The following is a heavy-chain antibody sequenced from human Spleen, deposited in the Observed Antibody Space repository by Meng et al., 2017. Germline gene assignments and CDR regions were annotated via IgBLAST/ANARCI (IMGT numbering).Heavy chain of an antibody. V-gene: IGHV1-2*05. CDR1: GYSFGVYY. J-gene: IGHJ5*02. Sequence: QVQLVQTGTEGKKPGASVKVSCKTSGYSFGVYYIHWVRQVPGHGLQWMGRIKPNSGATTYAPQLQGRITMTTDTSSNTAFLELGSLRDDDTGIYFCARDVGRVSWFNPWGQGTLVTVSS. CDR3: ARDVGRVSWFNP. D-gene: IGHD5/OR15-5a*01. CDR2: IKPNSGAT.